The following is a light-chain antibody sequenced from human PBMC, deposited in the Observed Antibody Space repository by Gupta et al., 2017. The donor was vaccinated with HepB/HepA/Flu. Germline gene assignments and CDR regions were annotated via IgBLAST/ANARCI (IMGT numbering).Light chain of an antibody. CDR3: KSRDYTDTHVV. V-gene: IGLV3-19*01. CDR1: SLRSHY. CDR2: GRN. J-gene: IGLJ2*01. Sequence: SSELTQDPAVSVALGQTVRITCQGDSLRSHYANWYQQKPGQAPVVVIDGRNNRPSGIPDRFSGSNSGNTASVTITGAQAEDEADYYCKSRDYTDTHVVFGGGTKVTVL.